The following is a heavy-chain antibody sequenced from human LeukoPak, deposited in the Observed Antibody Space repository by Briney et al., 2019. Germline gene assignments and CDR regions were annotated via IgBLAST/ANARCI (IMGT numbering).Heavy chain of an antibody. J-gene: IGHJ4*02. V-gene: IGHV3-23*01. Sequence: GGSLRLSCAASGFTFSSYAMSWVRQAPGKGLEWVSAISGSGGSTYYADSVKGRFTISRGNSKNTLYLQMNSLRAEDTAVYYCAKGKYYYDSSGPDYWGQGTLVTVSS. CDR1: GFTFSSYA. D-gene: IGHD3-22*01. CDR3: AKGKYYYDSSGPDY. CDR2: ISGSGGST.